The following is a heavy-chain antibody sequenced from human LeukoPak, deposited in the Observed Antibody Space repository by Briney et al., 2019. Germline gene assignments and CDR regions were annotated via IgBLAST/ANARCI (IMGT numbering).Heavy chain of an antibody. CDR2: ISSSSSYI. J-gene: IGHJ5*02. Sequence: GGSLRLSCAASGFTFSSYSMNWVRQAPGKGLEWVSSISSSSSYIYYADSVKGRFTISRDNAKNSLYLQINSLRAEDTAVYYCARAGMVTGVNWFDPWGQGTLVTVSS. CDR3: ARAGMVTGVNWFDP. D-gene: IGHD5-18*01. V-gene: IGHV3-21*01. CDR1: GFTFSSYS.